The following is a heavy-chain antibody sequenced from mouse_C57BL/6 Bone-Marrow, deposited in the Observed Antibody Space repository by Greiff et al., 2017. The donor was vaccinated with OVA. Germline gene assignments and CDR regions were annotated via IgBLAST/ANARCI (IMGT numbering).Heavy chain of an antibody. CDR3: ARRYYGSSPDY. CDR2: LDTSASYT. V-gene: IGHV1-69*01. Sequence: QVQLQQPGAELVMPGASVKLSCKASGYTFTSYWMHWVKQRPGQGLEWIGELDTSASYTNYNQKFKGKSTLTVDKSSSTAYMQLSSLTSEDSAVYYCARRYYGSSPDYWGQGTTLTVSS. J-gene: IGHJ2*01. CDR1: GYTFTSYW. D-gene: IGHD1-1*01.